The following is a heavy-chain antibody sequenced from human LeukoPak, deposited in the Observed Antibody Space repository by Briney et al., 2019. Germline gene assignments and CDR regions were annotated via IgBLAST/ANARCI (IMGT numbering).Heavy chain of an antibody. V-gene: IGHV3-9*01. D-gene: IGHD1-26*01. J-gene: IGHJ6*02. CDR3: AKGIVRHYYAVDV. Sequence: SGGSLRLSCAASGFTFSSYAMHWVRQAPGKGLEWVSGISWNSAKIAYADSVKGRFTISRDNAKNSLYLQMDSLRADDTALYYCAKGIVRHYYAVDVWGQGTTVTVSS. CDR1: GFTFSSYA. CDR2: ISWNSAKI.